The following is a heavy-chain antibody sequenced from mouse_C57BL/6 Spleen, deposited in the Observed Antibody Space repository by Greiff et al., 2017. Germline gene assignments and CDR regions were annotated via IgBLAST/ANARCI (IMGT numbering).Heavy chain of an antibody. V-gene: IGHV1-80*01. CDR2: LYPADGDT. CDR3: ARDGSRSLDY. D-gene: IGHD1-1*01. J-gene: IGHJ4*01. Sequence: VQLQQPGAELVTPGASVTISCKASVYAFTRYWLNWVKQRPGQGLAWIGKLYPADGDTNYNEKFKGKATLTADKSSSTAYMQLSSLTSEDSAVYFCARDGSRSLDYWGQGTSVTVSS. CDR1: VYAFTRYW.